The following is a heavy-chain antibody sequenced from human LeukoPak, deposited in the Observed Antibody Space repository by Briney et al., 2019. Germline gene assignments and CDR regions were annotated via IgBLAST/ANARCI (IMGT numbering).Heavy chain of an antibody. CDR1: GYSFTSYW. V-gene: IGHV5-51*01. CDR2: IYPGDSDT. Sequence: GESLKISCKGSGYSFTSYWIGWVRQMPGKGLEWMGIIYPGDSDTRYSPSFQGQVTIAADNSISTAYLQWSSLNASDTAMYYCARRSYDFWSGYYYYMDVWGKGTTVTVSS. D-gene: IGHD3-3*01. CDR3: ARRSYDFWSGYYYYMDV. J-gene: IGHJ6*03.